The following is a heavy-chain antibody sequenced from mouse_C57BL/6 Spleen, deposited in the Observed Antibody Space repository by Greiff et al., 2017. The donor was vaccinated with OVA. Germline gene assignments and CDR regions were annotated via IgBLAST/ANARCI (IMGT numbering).Heavy chain of an antibody. V-gene: IGHV1-72*01. CDR3: ARLVPMGYYFDD. Sequence: QVQLQQPGAELVKPGASVKLSCKASGYTFTSYWMHWVKQRPGRGLEWIGRIDTNSGGTKYNEKFKSKATLTVDKPSSTAYMQLSSLTSVDSAVYECARLVPMGYYFDDWGQGTTLTVSS. CDR2: IDTNSGGT. CDR1: GYTFTSYW. J-gene: IGHJ2*01. D-gene: IGHD1-1*02.